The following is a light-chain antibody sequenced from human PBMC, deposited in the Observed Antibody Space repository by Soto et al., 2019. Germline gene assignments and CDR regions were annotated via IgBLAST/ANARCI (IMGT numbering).Light chain of an antibody. CDR2: EVI. CDR1: SSDVGGYDY. J-gene: IGLJ3*02. V-gene: IGLV2-14*01. Sequence: QSALTQPASVSGSPGQSITISCTGTSSDVGGYDYFSWYQQHPGKAPKLMIYEVIHRPSGVSARFSGSKSGNTASLTISGLQAEHEADYYCSSYTSSSTWVFGGGTKVTVL. CDR3: SSYTSSSTWV.